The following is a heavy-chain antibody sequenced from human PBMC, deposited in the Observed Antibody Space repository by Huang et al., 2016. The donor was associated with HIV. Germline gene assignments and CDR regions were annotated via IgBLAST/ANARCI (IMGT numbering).Heavy chain of an antibody. CDR1: GYTFDSYG. V-gene: IGHV1-18*04. CDR2: IGPHSGKT. CDR3: ARDATGYGTGWSTEFDY. J-gene: IGHJ4*02. D-gene: IGHD6-19*01. Sequence: HVQLVQSGADVKKPGASVKVSCKASGYTFDSYGINWVRQAPGQGLEWMGWIGPHSGKTNNAQNLQGRVTMTTDTTTSTAYMELRILTSDDTAVYYCARDATGYGTGWSTEFDYWGQGTLVTISS.